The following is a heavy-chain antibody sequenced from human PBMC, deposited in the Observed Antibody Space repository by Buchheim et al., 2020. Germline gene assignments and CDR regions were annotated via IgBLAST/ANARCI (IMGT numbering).Heavy chain of an antibody. Sequence: EVQLLESGGGLVQPGGSLRLSCVASGCTFSSYAMSWVRQAPGKGLEWVSAISGSGGSTYYADSVKGRFTISRDNSKNTLYLQMNSMRVEDTAVYYCAKNSYDLWSGYYRTGSYYYYGMDVWGQGTT. D-gene: IGHD3-3*01. J-gene: IGHJ6*02. CDR3: AKNSYDLWSGYYRTGSYYYYGMDV. CDR1: GCTFSSYA. V-gene: IGHV3-23*01. CDR2: ISGSGGST.